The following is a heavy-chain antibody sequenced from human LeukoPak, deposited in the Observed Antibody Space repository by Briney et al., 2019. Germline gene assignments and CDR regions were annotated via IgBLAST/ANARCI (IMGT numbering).Heavy chain of an antibody. D-gene: IGHD3-3*01. CDR1: GFTFSSYW. J-gene: IGHJ4*02. CDR3: ASGRWSDYLDY. CDR2: INGDGSIT. Sequence: GGSLRLSCAASGFTFSSYWMHWVRQAPGKGLLWVSRINGDGSITSTADSVKGRFTISRDNAKNTLYLQLNSLRGEDTAVYYCASGRWSDYLDYWGQGTLVTVSS. V-gene: IGHV3-74*01.